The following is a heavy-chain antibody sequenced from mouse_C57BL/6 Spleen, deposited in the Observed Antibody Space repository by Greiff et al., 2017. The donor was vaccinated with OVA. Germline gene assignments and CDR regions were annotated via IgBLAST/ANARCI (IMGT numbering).Heavy chain of an antibody. CDR1: GYTFTGYW. Sequence: VQVVESGAELMKPGASVKLSCKATGYTFTGYWIEWVKQRPGHGLEWIGEILPGSGSTNYTAKFKGKATFTADTSSNTSYMQISSLTTEDSAIYYCARSKATVPAWFAYWGQGTLVTVSA. D-gene: IGHD1-1*01. J-gene: IGHJ3*01. CDR3: ARSKATVPAWFAY. CDR2: ILPGSGST. V-gene: IGHV1-9*01.